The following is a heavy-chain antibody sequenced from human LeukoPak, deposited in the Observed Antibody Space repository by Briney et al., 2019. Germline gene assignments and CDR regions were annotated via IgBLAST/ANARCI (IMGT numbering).Heavy chain of an antibody. V-gene: IGHV3-30*02. Sequence: GGSLRLSCAASGFTFSSYGMHWVRQAPGKGLEWVAFIRYDGSNKYYADSVKGRFTISRDNSKNTLYLQMNSLRAEDTAVNYCAKDLSGSYSNGFDPWGQGTLVTVSS. CDR3: AKDLSGSYSNGFDP. D-gene: IGHD1-26*01. CDR2: IRYDGSNK. CDR1: GFTFSSYG. J-gene: IGHJ5*02.